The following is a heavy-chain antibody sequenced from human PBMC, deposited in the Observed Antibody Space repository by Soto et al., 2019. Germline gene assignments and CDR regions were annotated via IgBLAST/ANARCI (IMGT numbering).Heavy chain of an antibody. CDR3: ARDPSYYGMDV. CDR1: GYTFTSYA. Sequence: QVQLVQSGAEEKKPGASVKVSCKASGYTFTSYAMHWVRQAPGQRLEWLGWINAGNGNTKYSQKFQGRVTITRDTSASTAYMELSSMRSEDTAVYYCARDPSYYGMDVWGQGTTVTVSS. CDR2: INAGNGNT. J-gene: IGHJ6*02. V-gene: IGHV1-3*05.